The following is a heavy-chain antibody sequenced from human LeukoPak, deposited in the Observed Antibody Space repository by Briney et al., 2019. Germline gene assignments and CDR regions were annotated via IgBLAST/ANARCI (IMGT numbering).Heavy chain of an antibody. D-gene: IGHD3-16*02. CDR1: GYSISSGYY. V-gene: IGHV4-38-2*01. CDR2: IYHSGST. CDR3: ARGLRDYVWGSYRYTGYFDY. Sequence: SETLSLTCDVSGYSISSGYYWGWIRQPPGKGLEWIGSIYHSGSTYYNPSLKSRVTISVDTSKNQFSLKLSSVTAADTAVYYCARGLRDYVWGSYRYTGYFDYWGQGTLVTVSS. J-gene: IGHJ4*02.